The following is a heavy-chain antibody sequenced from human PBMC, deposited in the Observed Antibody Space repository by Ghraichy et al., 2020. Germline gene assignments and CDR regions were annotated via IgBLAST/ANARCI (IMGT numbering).Heavy chain of an antibody. CDR1: GGSFSGYY. CDR3: ARGGKGVVGIYYFYYMDV. D-gene: IGHD3-3*01. Sequence: SETLSLTCAVYGGSFSGYYWTWIRQPPGRGLEWIGEINHSGRTNYNPSLKSRVTISEDTSKNQFSLKLSSVTAADTAVYYCARGGKGVVGIYYFYYMDVWGKGTTVTVSS. V-gene: IGHV4-34*01. CDR2: INHSGRT. J-gene: IGHJ6*03.